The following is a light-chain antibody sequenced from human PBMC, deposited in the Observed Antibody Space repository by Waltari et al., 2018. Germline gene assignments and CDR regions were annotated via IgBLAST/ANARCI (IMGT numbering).Light chain of an antibody. CDR1: SSDVGGYNY. CDR3: SSYTSSGTL. J-gene: IGLJ1*01. V-gene: IGLV2-14*01. CDR2: EVT. Sequence: QSALTQPASVSGSPGQSITISCTGTSSDVGGYNYVSWYQQHPGKAPKLMIYEVTDRPSGISNRFSGSKSGNTASLTISGLQAEDEADYYCSSYTSSGTLFRTGTKVTVL.